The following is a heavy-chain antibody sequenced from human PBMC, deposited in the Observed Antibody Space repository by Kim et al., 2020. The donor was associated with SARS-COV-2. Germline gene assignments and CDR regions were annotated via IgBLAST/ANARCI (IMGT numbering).Heavy chain of an antibody. Sequence: GGSLRLSCAASGFTFSSYAMHWVRQAPGKGLEWVAVIWYDGSNKYYADSVKGRFTISRDNSKNTLYLQMNSLRAEDTAVYYCAKGSRGLDYYYYGMDVWGQGTTVTVSS. V-gene: IGHV3-33*06. CDR1: GFTFSSYA. J-gene: IGHJ6*02. D-gene: IGHD3-16*01. CDR2: IWYDGSNK. CDR3: AKGSRGLDYYYYGMDV.